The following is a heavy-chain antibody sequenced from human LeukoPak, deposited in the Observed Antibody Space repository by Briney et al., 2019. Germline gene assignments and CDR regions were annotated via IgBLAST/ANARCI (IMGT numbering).Heavy chain of an antibody. J-gene: IGHJ3*02. CDR3: ARSPDYGDGDAFDI. CDR2: INHSGST. Sequence: SETLSLTCAVYGGSFSGYYWSWIRQPPGKGLEWIGEINHSGSTNYNPSLKSRVTISVDTSKNQFSLKLSSVTAADTAVYYCARSPDYGDGDAFDIWGQGTMVTVSS. V-gene: IGHV4-34*01. D-gene: IGHD4-17*01. CDR1: GGSFSGYY.